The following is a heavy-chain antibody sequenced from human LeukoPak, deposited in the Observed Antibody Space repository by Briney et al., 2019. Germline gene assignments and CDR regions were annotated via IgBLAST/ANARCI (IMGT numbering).Heavy chain of an antibody. CDR1: GFTFDDYA. D-gene: IGHD3-3*01. CDR2: ISWNSGSI. CDR3: ARNGDYDLWNGPFDY. V-gene: IGHV3-9*01. Sequence: GRSLRLSCAASGFTFDDYAMHWVRQAPGKGLEWVSGISWNSGSIGYADSVKGRFTISRDNAKNSLYLQMNSLRAEDTAVYYCARNGDYDLWNGPFDYWGQGTLVTVSS. J-gene: IGHJ4*02.